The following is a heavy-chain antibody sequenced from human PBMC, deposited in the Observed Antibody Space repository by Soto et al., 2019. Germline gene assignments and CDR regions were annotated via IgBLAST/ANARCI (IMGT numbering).Heavy chain of an antibody. CDR3: ARDQNYYDSSGSTQTFDI. Sequence: ASVKVSCKASGYTFTSYGISWVRQAPGQGLEWMGWISAYNGNTNYAQKLQGRVTMTTDTSTSTAYMELRSLRSDDMAVYYCARDQNYYDSSGSTQTFDIWGQGTMVTVSS. J-gene: IGHJ3*02. CDR1: GYTFTSYG. CDR2: ISAYNGNT. D-gene: IGHD3-22*01. V-gene: IGHV1-18*03.